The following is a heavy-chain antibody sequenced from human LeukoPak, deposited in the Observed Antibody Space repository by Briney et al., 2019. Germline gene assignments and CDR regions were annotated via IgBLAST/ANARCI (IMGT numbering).Heavy chain of an antibody. CDR3: TTGAWIQLWLADY. Sequence: GGSLRLSCAASGFTFTNAWMTWVRQAPGKGLEWVGLIKSKTDGGTADYAAPVKGRFTISRDDSKTTLYLQMNSLKAEDTAVYYCTTGAWIQLWLADYWGRGTLVTVSS. CDR1: GFTFTNAW. V-gene: IGHV3-15*01. J-gene: IGHJ4*02. CDR2: IKSKTDGGTA. D-gene: IGHD5-18*01.